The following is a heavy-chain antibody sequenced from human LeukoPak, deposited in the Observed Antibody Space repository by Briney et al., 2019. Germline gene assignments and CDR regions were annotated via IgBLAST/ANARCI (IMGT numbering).Heavy chain of an antibody. D-gene: IGHD3-10*01. CDR2: TLYSGGT. CDR1: GVSISSGSYL. V-gene: IGHV4-31*03. J-gene: IGHJ6*01. CDR3: ARDRAGGMDV. Sequence: SQTLSLTCTVSGVSISSGSYLWNWIRQHPRKGLEWIGHTLYSGGTYYNPSLKSRLTISVDTSKNQLSLKLTSVTAADTAVYYCARDRAGGMDVWGQGTTVTVSS.